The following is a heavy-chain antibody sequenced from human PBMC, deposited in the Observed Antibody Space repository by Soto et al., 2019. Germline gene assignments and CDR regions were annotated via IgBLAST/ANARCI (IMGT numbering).Heavy chain of an antibody. CDR1: GFTFSSYS. J-gene: IGHJ5*02. CDR3: ARAVGCSGGSCYSWVPGWPFQGWFDP. CDR2: ISSSSSTI. D-gene: IGHD2-15*01. Sequence: GGSLRLSCAASGFTFSSYSMNWVRQAPGKGLEWVSYISSSSSTIYYADSVKGRFTISRDNAKNSLYLQMNSLRAEDTAVYYCARAVGCSGGSCYSWVPGWPFQGWFDPWGQGTLVTVSS. V-gene: IGHV3-48*01.